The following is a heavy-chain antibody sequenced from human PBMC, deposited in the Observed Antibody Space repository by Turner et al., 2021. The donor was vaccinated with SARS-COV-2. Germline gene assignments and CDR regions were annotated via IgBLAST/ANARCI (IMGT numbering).Heavy chain of an antibody. D-gene: IGHD3-10*01. CDR2: FIAILGIA. CDR1: GGTFRSYA. V-gene: IGHV1-69*04. CDR3: ATAMVRGVNAYAEYFEH. Sequence: QVQVVQAGAEVKRPGSSVQVSCKASGGTFRSYAISWVRQAPGQGLEWMGRFIAILGIATYAQNFQGRVTITADTSTITAYMALSSLRSENTTVYYWATAMVRGVNAYAEYFEHWGQGTLVTVSS. J-gene: IGHJ1*01.